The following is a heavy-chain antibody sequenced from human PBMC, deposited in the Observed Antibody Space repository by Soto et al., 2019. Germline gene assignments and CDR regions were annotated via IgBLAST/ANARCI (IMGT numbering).Heavy chain of an antibody. CDR2: ISAYNGNT. CDR1: GYTFTSYV. J-gene: IGHJ6*02. D-gene: IGHD6-13*01. Sequence: ASVKXSCKASGYTFTSYVSSWVRQAPGQGLEWMGWISAYNGNTNYAQKLQGRVTMTTDTSTSTAYMELRSLRSDDTAVYYCARSIYIAAAGSYYYGMDVWGQGTTVTVS. CDR3: ARSIYIAAAGSYYYGMDV. V-gene: IGHV1-18*01.